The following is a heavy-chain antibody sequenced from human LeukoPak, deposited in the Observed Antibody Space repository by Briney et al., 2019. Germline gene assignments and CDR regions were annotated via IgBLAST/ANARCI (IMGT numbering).Heavy chain of an antibody. CDR1: GFTFSSYA. CDR3: AKARQEYYFDY. Sequence: GGSLRLSCAASGFTFSSYAMNWVGQAPERGLEWVSGVSGTGGSTYYADSVKGRFTISRDNSKNTLYLQMNSLRAEDTAVYYCAKARQEYYFDYWGQGTLVTASS. V-gene: IGHV3-23*01. CDR2: VSGTGGST. J-gene: IGHJ4*02.